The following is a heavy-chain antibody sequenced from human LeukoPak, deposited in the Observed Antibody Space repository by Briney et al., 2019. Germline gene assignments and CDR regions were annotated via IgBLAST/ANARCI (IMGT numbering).Heavy chain of an antibody. CDR1: GFTFSSYW. J-gene: IGHJ4*02. Sequence: GGSLRLSCAASGFTFSSYWMHWVRQAPGKGLVWVSRINSDGSSTSYADSVKGRFTVSRDNAKNTLYLQVNSLRAEDTAVYYCARATGSYYSLGYWGQGTLVTVSS. D-gene: IGHD1-26*01. CDR2: INSDGSST. CDR3: ARATGSYYSLGY. V-gene: IGHV3-74*01.